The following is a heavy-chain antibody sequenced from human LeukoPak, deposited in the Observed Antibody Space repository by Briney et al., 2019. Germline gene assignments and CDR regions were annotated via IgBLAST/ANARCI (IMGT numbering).Heavy chain of an antibody. D-gene: IGHD3-3*01. CDR3: ARLTWDDFWSGFYYGMDV. CDR1: GGSISSYY. J-gene: IGHJ6*02. CDR2: IDYSGST. V-gene: IGHV4-59*01. Sequence: SETLSLTCTVSGGSISSYYWRWIRQPPGKGLEWIGYIDYSGSTNYNPSLKSRVIISVDTSKNQFSLKLSSVTAADTAVYYCARLTWDDFWSGFYYGMDVWRQGTTVTVSS.